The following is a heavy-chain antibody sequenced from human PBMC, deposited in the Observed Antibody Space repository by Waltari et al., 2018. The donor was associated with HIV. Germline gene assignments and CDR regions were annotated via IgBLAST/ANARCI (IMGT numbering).Heavy chain of an antibody. J-gene: IGHJ5*02. CDR1: GLPFSRYV. Sequence: EVQLLESGGGVVQPGGYLILSCAASGLPFSRYVMSWVRLAPGKRREWCSAIMGSVGSTYYADSVKGRFTISRDNSNNTLYLQMNSLRAEDTAVYYCAKGCIVVVVAAFNWFDPWGQGTLVTVSS. D-gene: IGHD2-15*01. CDR3: AKGCIVVVVAAFNWFDP. V-gene: IGHV3-23*01. CDR2: IMGSVGST.